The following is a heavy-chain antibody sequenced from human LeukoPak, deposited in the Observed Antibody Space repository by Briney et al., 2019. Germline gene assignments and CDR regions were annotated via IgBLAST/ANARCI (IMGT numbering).Heavy chain of an antibody. CDR3: ARTPLRPAATTPRQLDY. J-gene: IGHJ4*02. V-gene: IGHV1-69*13. Sequence: ASVKVSCKASGGTFSSSAISWVRQAPGQGLEWMGGIIPIFSTADYAQKFQGRVTITADESTSTAYMELSSLRFEDTAVFYCARTPLRPAATTPRQLDYWGQGTLVTVPS. CDR2: IIPIFSTA. D-gene: IGHD5-12*01. CDR1: GGTFSSSA.